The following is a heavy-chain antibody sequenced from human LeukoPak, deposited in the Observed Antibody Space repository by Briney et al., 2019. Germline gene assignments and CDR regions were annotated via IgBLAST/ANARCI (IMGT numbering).Heavy chain of an antibody. J-gene: IGHJ5*02. Sequence: TSETLSLTCAVSGYSISSGYYWGWIRQPPGKGLEWIGSIYHSGSTYYNPSLKSRVTISVDTSKNQFSLKLSSVTAADTAVYYCARRXXXXSGXXSGGFDPWGQGTLVTVSX. CDR3: ARRXXXXSGXXSGGFDP. D-gene: IGHD3-3*01. CDR1: GYSISSGYY. CDR2: IYHSGST. V-gene: IGHV4-38-2*01.